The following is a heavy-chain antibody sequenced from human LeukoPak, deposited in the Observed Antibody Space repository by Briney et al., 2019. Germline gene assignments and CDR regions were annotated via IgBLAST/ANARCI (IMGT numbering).Heavy chain of an antibody. V-gene: IGHV3-30*18. CDR2: ISLDGSNK. Sequence: GGSLSLSCAAPGFTFSSYGMHWVRQAPGKGLEWVALISLDGSNKDYAESVKGRFTISRDSSKNTLYLQMNSLRAEDTAVYYCAKDGEVSWFGPESYWGQGTLVAVSS. D-gene: IGHD3-10*01. J-gene: IGHJ4*02. CDR3: AKDGEVSWFGPESY. CDR1: GFTFSSYG.